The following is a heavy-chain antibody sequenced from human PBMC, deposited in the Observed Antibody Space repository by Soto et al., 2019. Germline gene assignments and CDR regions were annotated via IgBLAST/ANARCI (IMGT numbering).Heavy chain of an antibody. CDR1: GFTFSSYN. CDR2: ISLSSSTI. V-gene: IGHV3-48*01. Sequence: EVQLVESGGGLVQPGGSLRLSCAASGFTFSSYNMNWVRQAPGKRLEWISDISLSSSTIFYADSAKGRFTISRDNAKNSLYLQMNSLRAEDTAVYYCARDSRNYYYYMDVWGKGTTVTVSS. J-gene: IGHJ6*03. CDR3: ARDSRNYYYYMDV.